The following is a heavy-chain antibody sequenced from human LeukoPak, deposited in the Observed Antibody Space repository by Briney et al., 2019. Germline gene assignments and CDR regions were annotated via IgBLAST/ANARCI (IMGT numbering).Heavy chain of an antibody. CDR2: INHSGST. CDR1: GGSFSGYY. Sequence: SSETLSLTCAVYGGSFSGYYWSWIRQPPGKGLEWIGEINHSGSTNYNPSLKSRVTISVDTSKNQFSLKLSSVTAADTAVYYCARVHIAAAGTCWLDPWGQGTLVTVSS. D-gene: IGHD6-13*01. V-gene: IGHV4-34*01. J-gene: IGHJ5*02. CDR3: ARVHIAAAGTCWLDP.